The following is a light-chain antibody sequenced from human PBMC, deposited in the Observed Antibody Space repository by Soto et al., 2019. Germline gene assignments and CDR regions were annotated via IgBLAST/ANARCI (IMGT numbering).Light chain of an antibody. V-gene: IGKV3-15*01. CDR3: QQSNNWPWT. CDR2: DAS. J-gene: IGKJ1*01. CDR1: QSIRSN. Sequence: IVMTHSPATLSVSPWERFTLSFRASQSIRSNLVWYQQKPGQAPRLLIYDASTRATGIPARFSGSGSGTEFTLTISSLQSEDFAVYYCQQSNNWPWTFGQGTKVDIK.